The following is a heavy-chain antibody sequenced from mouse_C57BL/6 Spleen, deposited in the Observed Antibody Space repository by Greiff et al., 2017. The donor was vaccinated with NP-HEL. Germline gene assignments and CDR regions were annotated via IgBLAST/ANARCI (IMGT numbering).Heavy chain of an antibody. CDR3: ARGNGNWDGPKLPYYYSMDY. V-gene: IGHV1-81*01. J-gene: IGHJ4*01. CDR1: GYTFTSYG. D-gene: IGHD4-1*01. Sequence: VQLQQSGAELARPGASVKLSCKASGYTFTSYGISWVKQRTGQGLEWIGEIYPRSGNTYYNEKFKGKATLTADKSSSTAYMELRSLTYEDSAVYFCARGNGNWDGPKLPYYYSMDYWGQGTSVTVSS. CDR2: IYPRSGNT.